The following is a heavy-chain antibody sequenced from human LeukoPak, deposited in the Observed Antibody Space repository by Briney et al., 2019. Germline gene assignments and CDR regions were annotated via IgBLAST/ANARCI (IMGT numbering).Heavy chain of an antibody. Sequence: GGSLRLSCAASGFTFSSYGMNWVRQAPGKGLEWVSSISSSSSYIYYADSLQGRFTISRDNAKNSLYLQMNSLRAEDTAFYYCAREYCTNGVCYSDAFDIWGQGTMVTVSS. CDR1: GFTFSSYG. J-gene: IGHJ3*02. CDR3: AREYCTNGVCYSDAFDI. D-gene: IGHD2-8*01. CDR2: ISSSSSYI. V-gene: IGHV3-21*01.